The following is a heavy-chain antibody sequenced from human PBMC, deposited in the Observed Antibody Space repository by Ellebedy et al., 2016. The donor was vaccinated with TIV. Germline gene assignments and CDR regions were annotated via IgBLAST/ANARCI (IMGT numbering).Heavy chain of an antibody. CDR1: GYTFRTNT. J-gene: IGHJ4*01. Sequence: AASVKVSCKASGYTFRTNTIHWVRQAPGQRLEWMGLINADNGKTKYSQQFQGRVTITRDTSASTAYIELSSLSTEDTAVYYCAGAVDWLFYYRGQGTLVNVSP. D-gene: IGHD3-9*01. CDR2: INADNGKT. V-gene: IGHV1-3*01. CDR3: AGAVDWLFYY.